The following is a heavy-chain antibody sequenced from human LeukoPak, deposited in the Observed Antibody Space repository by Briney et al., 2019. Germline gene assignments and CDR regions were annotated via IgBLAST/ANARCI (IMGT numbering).Heavy chain of an antibody. CDR1: GGSISSGGYS. CDR2: IYHSGST. CDR3: AREGRWLQPRGYYYGMDV. V-gene: IGHV4-30-2*01. J-gene: IGHJ6*02. Sequence: PSETLSLTCAVSGGSISSGGYSWSWIRQPPGKGLEWIGYIYHSGSTYYNPSLKSRVTISVDTSKNQFSLKLSSVTAADTAVYYCAREGRWLQPRGYYYGMDVWGQGTTVTVSS. D-gene: IGHD5-24*01.